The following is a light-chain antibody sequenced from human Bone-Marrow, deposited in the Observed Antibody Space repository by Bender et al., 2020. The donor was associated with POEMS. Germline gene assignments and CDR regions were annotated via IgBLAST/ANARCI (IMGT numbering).Light chain of an antibody. Sequence: QSALSQPASVSGSPGQSITISCIGVSDDVGSYDLVSWYQQHPGKAPRLMIHEGSKRPSGVSNRFSGSKSGNTASLTISGLQAEDEADYYCCSFAGSPYVFGTGTKVTVL. V-gene: IGLV2-23*01. CDR3: CSFAGSPYV. CDR2: EGS. J-gene: IGLJ1*01. CDR1: SDDVGSYDL.